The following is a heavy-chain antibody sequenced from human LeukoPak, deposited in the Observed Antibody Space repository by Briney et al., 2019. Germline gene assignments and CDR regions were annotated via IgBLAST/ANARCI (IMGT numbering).Heavy chain of an antibody. J-gene: IGHJ5*02. CDR3: ARHRWSSHYYSPFDP. CDR1: GYSFTSYW. D-gene: IGHD2-21*02. CDR2: IYPGDSDT. V-gene: IGHV5-51*01. Sequence: GESLNISWKGSGYSFTSYWIGWVRRIPGKGLEWFGIIYPGDSDTTYSPTFQGQDTISADKSISTAHLQWSSPKASDTAMYYCARHRWSSHYYSPFDPWGQGTLVTVSS.